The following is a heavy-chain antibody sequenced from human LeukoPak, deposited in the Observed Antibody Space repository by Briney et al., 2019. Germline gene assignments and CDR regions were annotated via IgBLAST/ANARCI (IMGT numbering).Heavy chain of an antibody. CDR1: ANRTPPIP. CDR2: FFPENDVP. D-gene: IGHD3/OR15-3a*01. V-gene: IGHV1-24*01. CDR3: ATLLDSFWSGHSVPPEDY. J-gene: IGHJ4*02. Sequence: ASVRVPCKPSANRTPPIPIPRVRQASGQRLEWGGGFFPENDVPVYAQKFQGRVAMTTDTSTDTAYMELWSLKSDDTAVYFCATLLDSFWSGHSVPPEDYWGQGTLVTVSS.